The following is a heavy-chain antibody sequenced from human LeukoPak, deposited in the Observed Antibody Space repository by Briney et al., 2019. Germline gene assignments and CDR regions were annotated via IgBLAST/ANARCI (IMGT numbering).Heavy chain of an antibody. V-gene: IGHV3-23*01. CDR3: AKARQLWSWVNYYYYYYMDV. CDR1: GFILSNYW. Sequence: GGSLRLSCAASGFILSNYWMSWVRQAPGKGLEWVSAISGSGGSTYYADSVKGRFTISRDNSKNTLYLQMNSLRAEDTAVYYCAKARQLWSWVNYYYYYYMDVWGKGTTVTISS. J-gene: IGHJ6*03. D-gene: IGHD5-18*01. CDR2: ISGSGGST.